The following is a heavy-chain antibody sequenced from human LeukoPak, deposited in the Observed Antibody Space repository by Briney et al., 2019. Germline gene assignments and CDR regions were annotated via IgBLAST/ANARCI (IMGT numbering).Heavy chain of an antibody. CDR3: ARTAGSGSYIGLYYYYYMDV. CDR1: GFTFSSHG. J-gene: IGHJ6*03. Sequence: PGGSLRLSCAASGFTFSSHGMNWVRQAPGKGLEWVSGISPSGGITYYTDSAKGRFTISRDNSKNTLYLQMNSLRAEDTAVYYCARTAGSGSYIGLYYYYYMDVWGKGTTVTISS. D-gene: IGHD3-10*01. CDR2: ISPSGGIT. V-gene: IGHV3-23*01.